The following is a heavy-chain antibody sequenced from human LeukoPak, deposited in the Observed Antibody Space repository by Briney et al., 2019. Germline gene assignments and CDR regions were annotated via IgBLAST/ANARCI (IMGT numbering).Heavy chain of an antibody. CDR1: GDTVSSNTAA. D-gene: IGHD6-19*01. Sequence: SQTLSLTCAISGDTVSSNTAAWNWIRQSPSRGLEWLGRTLYRSKWYNDYAVSVKSRITIHPDTSKNQFSLQLNFVTPEDTAVYYCAREVAGTYAFDYWGQGTLVTVSS. CDR3: AREVAGTYAFDY. CDR2: TLYRSKWYN. V-gene: IGHV6-1*01. J-gene: IGHJ4*02.